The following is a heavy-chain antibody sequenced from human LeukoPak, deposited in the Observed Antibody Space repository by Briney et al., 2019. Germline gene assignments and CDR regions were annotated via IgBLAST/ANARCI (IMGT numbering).Heavy chain of an antibody. CDR3: ARGRGYSSGWYGY. D-gene: IGHD6-19*01. V-gene: IGHV4-34*01. CDR1: GGSFSGYY. Sequence: SETLSLTCAVYGGSFSGYYWSWIRQPPGEGLEWIGEINHSGSTNYNPSLKSRVTISVDTSKNQFSLKLSSVTAADTAVYYCARGRGYSSGWYGYWGQGTLVTVSS. J-gene: IGHJ4*02. CDR2: INHSGST.